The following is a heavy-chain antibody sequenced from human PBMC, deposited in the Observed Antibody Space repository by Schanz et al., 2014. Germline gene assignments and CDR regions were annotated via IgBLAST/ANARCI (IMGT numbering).Heavy chain of an antibody. CDR3: AKKVPAYNPFDS. Sequence: VQLVESGGGLVKPGGSLRLSCAASGFTFSTHAMHWVRQAPGKGLEWVSSFNDGGVNKYYADSVKGRFTISSDNSKNTLYLQMDSLRAEDTAVYFCAKKVPAYNPFDSWGQGTLVTVSS. D-gene: IGHD1-1*01. J-gene: IGHJ4*02. CDR1: GFTFSTHA. V-gene: IGHV3-23*04. CDR2: FNDGGVNK.